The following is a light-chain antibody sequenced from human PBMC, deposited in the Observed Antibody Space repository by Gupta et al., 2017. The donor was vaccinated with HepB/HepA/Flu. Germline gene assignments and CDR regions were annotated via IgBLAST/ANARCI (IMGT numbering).Light chain of an antibody. CDR2: KAS. CDR3: HQHKSYLTLT. Sequence: DIQMTQSPSTLSASVGDRVTITCRASQSISSWLAWYQQKPGKAPKLLIYKASSLESGVPSRFSGSGCGTEFPLTISSRQPDDFAAYYCHQHKSYLTLTFGQGTKVEIK. CDR1: QSISSW. J-gene: IGKJ1*01. V-gene: IGKV1-5*03.